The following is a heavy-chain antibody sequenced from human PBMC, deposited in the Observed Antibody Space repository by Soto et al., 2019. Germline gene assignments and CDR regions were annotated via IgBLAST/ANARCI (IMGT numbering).Heavy chain of an antibody. J-gene: IGHJ6*02. CDR2: IIPIPGTA. CDR1: GGTFSSYA. CDR3: ATSQGSSTSLEIYYYYYYGMDV. Sequence: QVQLVQSGAEVKKPGSSVKVSCKASGGTFSSYAISWVRQAPGKGLEWMGGIIPIPGTANYAQTFQGRVTITADESTSTAYMELSSLRSEDTAVYYCATSQGSSTSLEIYYYYYYGMDVWGQGTTVTVSS. V-gene: IGHV1-69*01. D-gene: IGHD2-2*01.